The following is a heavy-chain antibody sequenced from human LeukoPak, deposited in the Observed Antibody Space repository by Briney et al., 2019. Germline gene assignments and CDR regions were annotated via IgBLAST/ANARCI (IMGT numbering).Heavy chain of an antibody. CDR3: ARDYASGSYHPLD. Sequence: ASVEVSCKASGYTFTGHSMHWVRQAPGQGLEWMGWINPNSGGTNYAQKFQGRVTMTRDTSINTAYMELSRLRSDDTAVYYCARDYASGSYHPLDWGQGTLVTVSS. CDR2: INPNSGGT. CDR1: GYTFTGHS. D-gene: IGHD3-10*01. J-gene: IGHJ4*02. V-gene: IGHV1-2*02.